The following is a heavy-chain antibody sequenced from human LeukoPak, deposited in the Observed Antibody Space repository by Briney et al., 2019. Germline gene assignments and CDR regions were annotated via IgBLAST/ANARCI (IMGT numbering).Heavy chain of an antibody. V-gene: IGHV3-7*03. D-gene: IGHD3-9*01. Sequence: GGSLRLSCEASGFTFSLYWMNWVRRAPGKGLEWVANIKQDGSEKNYVDSVKGRSTISRDNAKNSLYLQMNNLRVEDTAMYYCAGGTGFIIKDWGQGTLVTVSS. CDR1: GFTFSLYW. CDR3: AGGTGFIIKD. CDR2: IKQDGSEK. J-gene: IGHJ4*02.